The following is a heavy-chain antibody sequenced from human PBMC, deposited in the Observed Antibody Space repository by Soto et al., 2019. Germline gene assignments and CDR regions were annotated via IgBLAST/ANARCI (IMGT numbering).Heavy chain of an antibody. CDR2: ISGSGGST. CDR3: ARARVVTAYYYYGMDV. J-gene: IGHJ6*02. D-gene: IGHD2-21*02. V-gene: IGHV3-23*01. Sequence: TGWSLRLSCAASGFTFSSYAVSWVRQAPWTVLEWVSAISGSGGSTYYADCVKGRFTISRDNSKNSLYLQMNSLRAEGTAVYYCARARVVTAYYYYGMDVWGQGTTVTVSS. CDR1: GFTFSSYA.